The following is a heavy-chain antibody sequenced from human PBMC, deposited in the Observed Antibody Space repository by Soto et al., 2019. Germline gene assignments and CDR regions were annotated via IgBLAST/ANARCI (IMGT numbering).Heavy chain of an antibody. CDR3: AREARSITMIVVVDHPFDP. CDR2: INAGNGNT. CDR1: GYTFTRYA. Sequence: GASMKVSCKASGYTFTRYAMHWVRQAPGQRLEWMGWINAGNGNTKYSQKFQGRVTITRDTSASTAYMELSSLRSEDTAVYYCAREARSITMIVVVDHPFDPWGQGTLVTVS. V-gene: IGHV1-3*01. J-gene: IGHJ5*02. D-gene: IGHD3-22*01.